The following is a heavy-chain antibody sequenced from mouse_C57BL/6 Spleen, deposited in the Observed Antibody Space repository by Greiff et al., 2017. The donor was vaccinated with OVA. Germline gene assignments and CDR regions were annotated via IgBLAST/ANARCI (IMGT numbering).Heavy chain of an antibody. J-gene: IGHJ2*01. V-gene: IGHV1-26*01. D-gene: IGHD3-1*01. CDR3: ARSERAPFDY. CDR1: GYTFTDYY. CDR2: INPNNGGT. Sequence: EVQLQQSGPELVKPGASVKISCKASGYTFTDYYMNWVKQSHGKSLEWIGDINPNNGGTSYNQKFKGKATLTVDKSSSTAYMELRSLTSEDSAVYYCARSERAPFDYWGQGTTLTVSS.